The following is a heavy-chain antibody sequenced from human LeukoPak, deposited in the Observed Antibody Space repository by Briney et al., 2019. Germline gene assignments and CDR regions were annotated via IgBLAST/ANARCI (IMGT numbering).Heavy chain of an antibody. D-gene: IGHD6-19*01. J-gene: IGHJ4*02. Sequence: GGSLRLSCAASGFMFRSFEMYWVRQAPGKGLEWVAYISSGASTMYYADSVKGRFTISRDDAKNSLFLQMNSPRAEDTAIYYCALLAVASDFDYWGQGTLVTVSS. CDR2: ISSGASTM. CDR3: ALLAVASDFDY. V-gene: IGHV3-48*03. CDR1: GFMFRSFE.